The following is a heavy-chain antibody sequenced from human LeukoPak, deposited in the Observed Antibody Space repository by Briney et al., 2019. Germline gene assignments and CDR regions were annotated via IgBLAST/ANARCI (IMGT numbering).Heavy chain of an antibody. J-gene: IGHJ2*01. CDR1: GYSISSGYY. V-gene: IGHV4-38-2*01. CDR3: ARRNFSYWYFDL. D-gene: IGHD3-3*01. CDR2: IFHSGST. Sequence: SETLSLTCAVSGYSISSGYYWGWIRQPPGKGLEWIGAIFHSGSTHYNPSLKSRVTISVDTSKNQFSLKLSSVTAADTAVYYCARRNFSYWYFDLWGRGTLVIVSS.